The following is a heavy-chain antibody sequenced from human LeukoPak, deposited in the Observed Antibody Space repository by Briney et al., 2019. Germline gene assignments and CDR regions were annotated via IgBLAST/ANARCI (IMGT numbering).Heavy chain of an antibody. V-gene: IGHV1-18*01. CDR2: ISAYNGNT. D-gene: IGHD2-15*01. J-gene: IGHJ6*02. CDR3: ARDGRFRSRAYYGMDV. CDR1: GYTFTSYG. Sequence: ASVKVSCKASGYTFTSYGISWVRQAPGQGLEWMGWISAYNGNTNYAQKLQGRVTMTTDTSTSTAYMELRSLRSDDTAVYYCARDGRFRSRAYYGMDVWGQGTTVTVSS.